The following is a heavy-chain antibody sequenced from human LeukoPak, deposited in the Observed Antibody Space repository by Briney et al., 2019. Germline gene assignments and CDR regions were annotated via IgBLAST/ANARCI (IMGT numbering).Heavy chain of an antibody. V-gene: IGHV4-59*01. D-gene: IGHD6-19*01. CDR1: GGSISSYY. J-gene: IGHJ4*02. CDR3: ARGAVAGKLDY. Sequence: SETLSLTCTVSGGSISSYYWSWIRQPPGKGLEWIGYIYYSGSTNYNPSLKSRATISVDTSKNQFSLKLSSVTAADTAVYYCARGAVAGKLDYWGQGTLVTVSS. CDR2: IYYSGST.